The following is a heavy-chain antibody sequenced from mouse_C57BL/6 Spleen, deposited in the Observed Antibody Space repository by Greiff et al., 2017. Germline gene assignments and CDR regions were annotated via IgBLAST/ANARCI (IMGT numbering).Heavy chain of an antibody. Sequence: EVKVVESGTVLARPGASVKMSCKTSGYTFTSYWMHWVKQRPGQGLEWIGAIYPGNSDTSYNQKFKGKAKLTAVTSASTAYMEISSLTNEDSAVYYCTRSNYYGSSYGYFDYWGQGTTLTVSS. D-gene: IGHD1-1*01. V-gene: IGHV1-5*01. CDR3: TRSNYYGSSYGYFDY. CDR1: GYTFTSYW. J-gene: IGHJ2*01. CDR2: IYPGNSDT.